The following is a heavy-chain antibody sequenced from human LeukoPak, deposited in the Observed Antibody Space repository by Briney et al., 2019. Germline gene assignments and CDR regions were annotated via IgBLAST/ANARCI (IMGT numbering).Heavy chain of an antibody. V-gene: IGHV4-39*07. CDR2: IYYSGST. Sequence: PSETLSLTCAVSGGSISSNSYYWGWIRQPPGKGLEWIGSIYYSGSTYYNPSLKSRVTISVDTSKDQFSLKLSSVTAADTAVYYCARDYDFWSGYYPWGQGTLVTVSS. J-gene: IGHJ5*02. D-gene: IGHD3-3*01. CDR3: ARDYDFWSGYYP. CDR1: GGSISSNSYY.